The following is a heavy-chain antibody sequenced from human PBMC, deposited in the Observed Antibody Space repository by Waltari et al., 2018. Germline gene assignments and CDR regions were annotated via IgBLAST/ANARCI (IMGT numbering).Heavy chain of an antibody. J-gene: IGHJ4*02. V-gene: IGHV4-38-2*01. CDR3: ARHGTTGYSGYDYSY. CDR2: IYHSGST. D-gene: IGHD5-12*01. CDR1: GYSISSGYH. Sequence: QVQLQESGPGLVKPSETLSLTCAVSGYSISSGYHWGWIRQHPGKGLEWIGSIYHSGSTYYNPSLKSRVTISVDTSKNQFSLKLSSVTAADTAVYYCARHGTTGYSGYDYSYWGQGTLVTVSS.